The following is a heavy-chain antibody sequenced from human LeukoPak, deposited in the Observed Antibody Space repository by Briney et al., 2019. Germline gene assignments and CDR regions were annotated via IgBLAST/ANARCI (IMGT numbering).Heavy chain of an antibody. CDR1: GFTFSSYG. Sequence: GRSLRLSCAASGFTFSSYGMHWVRQAPGKGLEWVAVISYDGSNKYYADSVKGRFTISRDNSKNTLYLQMNSLGAEDTAVSYCAKGYSGYDFPYYYGMDVWGQGTTVTVSS. V-gene: IGHV3-30*18. D-gene: IGHD5-12*01. CDR3: AKGYSGYDFPYYYGMDV. CDR2: ISYDGSNK. J-gene: IGHJ6*02.